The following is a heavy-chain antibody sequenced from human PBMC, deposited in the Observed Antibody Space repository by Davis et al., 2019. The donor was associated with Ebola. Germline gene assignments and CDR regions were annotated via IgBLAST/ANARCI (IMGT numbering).Heavy chain of an antibody. J-gene: IGHJ6*02. Sequence: SVKVSCKASGGTFSSYAISWVRQAPGQGLEWMGGIIPIFGTANYAQKFQGRVTITADESTSTAYMELSSLRSEDTAVYYCATVKAARPSYYYGMDVWGQGTTVTVSS. CDR1: GGTFSSYA. CDR2: IIPIFGTA. V-gene: IGHV1-69*13. D-gene: IGHD6-6*01. CDR3: ATVKAARPSYYYGMDV.